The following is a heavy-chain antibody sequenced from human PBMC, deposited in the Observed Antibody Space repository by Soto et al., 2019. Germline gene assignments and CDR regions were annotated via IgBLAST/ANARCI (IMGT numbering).Heavy chain of an antibody. CDR2: ISNRGDT. CDR1: GFIVSDTY. J-gene: IGHJ3*02. D-gene: IGHD2-15*01. CDR3: AREPRYCRGGSCSITGDAYDI. Sequence: EVQLVESGGGLVQPGGSLRLSCTASGFIVSDTYVNWVRQAPGKGLEWVSVISNRGDTHYADSVRGRFSLSRDISDNTLHLHKKNLRVEDPAVYYCAREPRYCRGGSCSITGDAYDIWGQGAMVTVSS. V-gene: IGHV3-66*01.